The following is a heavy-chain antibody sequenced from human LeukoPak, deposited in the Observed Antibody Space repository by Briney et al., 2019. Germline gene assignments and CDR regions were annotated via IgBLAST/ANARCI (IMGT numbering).Heavy chain of an antibody. CDR2: ISGSGGST. Sequence: PGGSLRLSCEASGFNFGTFAMHWVRQAPGKGLEWVSAISGSGGSTYYADSVKGRFTISRDNAKNSLYLQMNSLRAEDTAVYYCASGRFLSFDYWGQGALVTVSS. V-gene: IGHV3-23*01. D-gene: IGHD3-3*01. J-gene: IGHJ4*02. CDR1: GFNFGTFA. CDR3: ASGRFLSFDY.